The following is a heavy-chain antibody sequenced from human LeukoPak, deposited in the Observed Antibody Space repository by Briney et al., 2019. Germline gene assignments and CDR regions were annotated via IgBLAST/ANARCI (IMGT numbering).Heavy chain of an antibody. V-gene: IGHV1-69*05. CDR3: ARDFGVAGGFDY. CDR1: GGTFSSYA. J-gene: IGHJ4*02. CDR2: IIPIFGTA. Sequence: SVKVSCKASGGTFSSYAISWVRQPPGQGLEWMGGIIPIFGTANYAQKFQGRVTITTDESTSTAYMELSSLRSEDTAVYYCARDFGVAGGFDYWGQGTLVTVSS. D-gene: IGHD6-19*01.